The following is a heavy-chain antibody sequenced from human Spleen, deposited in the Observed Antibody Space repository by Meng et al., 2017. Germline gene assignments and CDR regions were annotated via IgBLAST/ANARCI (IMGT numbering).Heavy chain of an antibody. CDR2: INNDGGSR. D-gene: IGHD2-8*01. CDR3: ARGWSRLAVPDY. V-gene: IGHV3-74*01. CDR1: GFTFRTYG. J-gene: IGHJ4*02. Sequence: EVQLVESGGGLVQPGGSLRLSCAASGFTFRTYGMHWVRQAPGKGLVWVSRINNDGGSRNYADSVKGRFTIARDNAKNTLYLQMNSLRAEDTAVYYCARGWSRLAVPDYWGQGTLVTVSS.